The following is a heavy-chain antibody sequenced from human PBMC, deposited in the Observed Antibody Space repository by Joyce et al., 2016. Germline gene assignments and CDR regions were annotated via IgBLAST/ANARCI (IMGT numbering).Heavy chain of an antibody. CDR3: AKDSTTSADDAFDI. CDR1: GYTFTSYD. Sequence: QVQLVQSGAEVKKPGASVKVSCKASGYTFTSYDISWVRQAPGQGSEGMGWISASNGNTNYAQKLQGRVTMTTDTSTSTAYMELRSLRSDDTAVYYCAKDSTTSADDAFDIWGQGTMVTVSS. CDR2: ISASNGNT. V-gene: IGHV1-18*04. J-gene: IGHJ3*02. D-gene: IGHD1-14*01.